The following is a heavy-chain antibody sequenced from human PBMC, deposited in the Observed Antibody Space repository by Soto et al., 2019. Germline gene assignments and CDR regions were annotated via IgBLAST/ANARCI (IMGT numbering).Heavy chain of an antibody. D-gene: IGHD2-2*01. Sequence: SETLSLTCTVSGGSISSSSYYWGWIRQPPGKGLEWIGSIYYSGSTYYNPSLKSRVTISVDTSKNQFSLKLSSVTAADTAVYYCARRLPRYQLGPNNWFDPWGQGTLVTVSS. CDR3: ARRLPRYQLGPNNWFDP. V-gene: IGHV4-39*01. CDR1: GGSISSSSYY. J-gene: IGHJ5*02. CDR2: IYYSGST.